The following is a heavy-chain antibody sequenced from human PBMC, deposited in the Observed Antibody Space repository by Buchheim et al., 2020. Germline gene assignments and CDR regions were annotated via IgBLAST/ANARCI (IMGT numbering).Heavy chain of an antibody. V-gene: IGHV3-73*02. CDR2: IRSKANSYAT. D-gene: IGHD6-19*01. CDR3: TGHSENSGWWGIDYYYYYGMDV. J-gene: IGHJ6*02. CDR1: GFTFSGSA. Sequence: EVQLVESGGGLVQPGGSLKLSCAASGFTFSGSAMHWVRQASGKGLEWVGRIRSKANSYATAYAASVKGRFTISRDDSKNTAYLQMNSLKTEDTAVYYCTGHSENSGWWGIDYYYYYGMDVWGQGTT.